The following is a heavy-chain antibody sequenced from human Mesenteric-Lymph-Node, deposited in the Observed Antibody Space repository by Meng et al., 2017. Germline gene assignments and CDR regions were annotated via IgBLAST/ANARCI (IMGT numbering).Heavy chain of an antibody. V-gene: IGHV4-30-4*08. CDR3: ARDRKHYGERGWFDP. CDR2: IYYSGST. J-gene: IGHJ5*02. Sequence: QVQLEESAPGLVKPSQTLSLTCTVSGGSNSSGGYYWSWIRQHPGKGLEWIGYIYYSGSTYSNASLKSRVTISIDRSKNQFSLKLSSVTAADTAVYYCARDRKHYGERGWFDPWGQGTLVTVSS. CDR1: GGSNSSGGYY. D-gene: IGHD4-17*01.